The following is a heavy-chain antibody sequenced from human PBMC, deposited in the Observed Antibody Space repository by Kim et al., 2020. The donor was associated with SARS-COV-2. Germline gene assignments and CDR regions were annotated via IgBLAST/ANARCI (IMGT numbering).Heavy chain of an antibody. D-gene: IGHD6-6*01. Sequence: YTPSLKSRVTISVDTSKNQFSLKLSSVTAADTAVYYCAKSIAASENAFDIWGQGTMVTVSS. J-gene: IGHJ3*02. V-gene: IGHV4-34*01. CDR3: AKSIAASENAFDI.